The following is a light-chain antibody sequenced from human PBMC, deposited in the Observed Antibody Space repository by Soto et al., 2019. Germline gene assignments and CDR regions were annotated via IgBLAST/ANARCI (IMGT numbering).Light chain of an antibody. V-gene: IGKV3-15*01. CDR2: GAS. CDR1: QSVSSN. Sequence: EIVMTQSPATLSVSPGDRATLSCRASQSVSSNLAWYQQRPGQAPRLLIFGASTRATGIPGRFSGSGSGTEFTLTISSLQSEDFAVYYCQQYNRWPYTFGQGTNLEIK. J-gene: IGKJ2*01. CDR3: QQYNRWPYT.